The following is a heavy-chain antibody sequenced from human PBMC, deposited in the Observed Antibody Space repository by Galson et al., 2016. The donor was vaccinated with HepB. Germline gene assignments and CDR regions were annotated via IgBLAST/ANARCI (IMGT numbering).Heavy chain of an antibody. V-gene: IGHV3-21*01. D-gene: IGHD2-15*01. J-gene: IGHJ1*01. CDR3: ARGDIVVVPHAEFSQH. CDR1: GFSFNVYW. Sequence: SLRLSCAASGFSFNVYWMSWVRQAPGKGLEWVSSISSSSRYIFYADSVKGRFTISRDNAKNSLYLQMNSLRAEDTAVYYCARGDIVVVPHAEFSQHWGQGTLVTVSS. CDR2: ISSSSRYI.